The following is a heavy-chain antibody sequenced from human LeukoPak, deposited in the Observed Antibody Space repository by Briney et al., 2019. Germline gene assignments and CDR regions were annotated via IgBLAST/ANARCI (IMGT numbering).Heavy chain of an antibody. V-gene: IGHV6-1*01. CDR3: AREDYGGNSGTYFDY. D-gene: IGHD4-23*01. CDR2: TYYRSKWYN. CDR1: GDSVSSSSAA. Sequence: SQTLSLTCAISGDSVSSSSAAWNWIRQSPSRGLEWLGRTYYRSKWYNDYAISVRSRLTINPDTSKNQFSLQLNSVTPEDTAMYYCAREDYGGNSGTYFDYWGQGTLVTVSS. J-gene: IGHJ4*02.